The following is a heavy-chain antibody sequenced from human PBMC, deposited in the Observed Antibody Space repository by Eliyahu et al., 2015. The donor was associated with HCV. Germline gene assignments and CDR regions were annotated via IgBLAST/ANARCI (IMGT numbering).Heavy chain of an antibody. D-gene: IGHD4-11*01. CDR3: ARSGSTDSFHYWYFDL. CDR2: ISGSGTSI. J-gene: IGHJ2*01. CDR1: GFXFRTST. Sequence: EVQLVESGGGLVKPGGSLRLSCAASGFXFRTSTMNWVRQAPGRGLGWVSFISGSGTSIYYADSVKGRFTVSRDNAKGSLYLQMDSLTAGDTAVYYCARSGSTDSFHYWYFDLWGRGTRVTVSS. V-gene: IGHV3-21*01.